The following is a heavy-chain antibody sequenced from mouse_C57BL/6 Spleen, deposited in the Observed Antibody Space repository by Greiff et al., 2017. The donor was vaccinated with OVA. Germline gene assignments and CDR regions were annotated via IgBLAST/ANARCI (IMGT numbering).Heavy chain of an antibody. CDR2: INPNNGGT. Sequence: EVQLQQSGPELVKPGASVKISCKASGYTFTDYYMNWVKQSHGKSLEWIGDINPNNGGTSYNQKFKGKATLTVDKSSSTAYMALRSLTSEDSAVYYCARSYYYGSSYYFDYWGQGTTLTVSS. CDR1: GYTFTDYY. D-gene: IGHD1-1*01. J-gene: IGHJ2*01. V-gene: IGHV1-26*01. CDR3: ARSYYYGSSYYFDY.